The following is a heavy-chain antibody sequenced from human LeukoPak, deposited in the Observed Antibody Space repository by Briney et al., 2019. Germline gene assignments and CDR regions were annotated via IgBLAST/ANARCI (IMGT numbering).Heavy chain of an antibody. CDR3: ARYDYGDYGNWFDP. CDR1: GFTFSSYW. V-gene: IGHV3-7*01. CDR2: IKQDGSEK. D-gene: IGHD4-17*01. Sequence: PGGSLRLSCAASGFTFSSYWMSWVRQAPGKGLEWVANIKQDGSEKYYVDSVKGRFTISRDNAKNSLYLQMNSLRAEDTAVYYCARYDYGDYGNWFDPWGQGTLVTVSS. J-gene: IGHJ5*02.